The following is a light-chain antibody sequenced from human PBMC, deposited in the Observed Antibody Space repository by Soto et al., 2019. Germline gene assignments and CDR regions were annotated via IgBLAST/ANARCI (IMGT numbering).Light chain of an antibody. V-gene: IGLV1-44*01. CDR3: QSYDSSLSVVV. Sequence: QSVLTQPPSSSGTPGQRVTISCSGRRSNIGSNTETWYQQLPGTAPKLLIYGDNQRPSGVPDRFSGSKSGTSASLAITGLQAEDEADYYCQSYDSSLSVVVFGRGTKLTVL. CDR1: RSNIGSNT. CDR2: GDN. J-gene: IGLJ2*01.